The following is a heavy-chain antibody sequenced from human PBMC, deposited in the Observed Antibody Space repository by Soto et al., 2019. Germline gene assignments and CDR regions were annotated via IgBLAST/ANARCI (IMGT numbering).Heavy chain of an antibody. V-gene: IGHV1-18*01. CDR2: ISAYNGNT. J-gene: IGHJ6*03. CDR3: ARVAHCSSTSCYLAALGYYYYYMDV. D-gene: IGHD2-2*01. Sequence: ASVKVSCKASGYTFTSYGISWVRQAPGQGLEWMGWISAYNGNTNYAQKLQGRVTMTTDTSTSTAYMELGSLRSDDTAVYYCARVAHCSSTSCYLAALGYYYYYMDVWGKGTTVTVSS. CDR1: GYTFTSYG.